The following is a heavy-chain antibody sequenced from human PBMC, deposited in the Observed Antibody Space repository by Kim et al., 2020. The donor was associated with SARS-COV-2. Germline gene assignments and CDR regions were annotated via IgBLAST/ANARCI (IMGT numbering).Heavy chain of an antibody. CDR2: ISSSGSTI. Sequence: GGSLRLSCAASGFTFSSYEMNWVRQAPGKGLEWVSYISSSGSTIYYADSVKGRFTISRHNAKNSLYLQMNSLRADDTAVYYWARVVLPLWSVNADYSDSSGGVGPDYYDNYGMEVWGQGTTGTVSS. J-gene: IGHJ6*01. CDR3: ARVVLPLWSVNADYSDSSGGVGPDYYDNYGMEV. D-gene: IGHD3-22*01. V-gene: IGHV3-48*03. CDR1: GFTFSSYE.